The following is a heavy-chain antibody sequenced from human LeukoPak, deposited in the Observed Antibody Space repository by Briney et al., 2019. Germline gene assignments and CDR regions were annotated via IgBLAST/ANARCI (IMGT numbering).Heavy chain of an antibody. J-gene: IGHJ4*02. Sequence: GASVKVSCKASGYTFTGYYIHWVRQAPGQGLEWMAWINPNRGDTNYVQKFQDRVTMTRDTSISTAYMELSRLRSDDTAVYYCARDGYNYGGPLDYWGQGTLVTVSS. CDR3: ARDGYNYGGPLDY. CDR1: GYTFTGYY. CDR2: INPNRGDT. D-gene: IGHD5-24*01. V-gene: IGHV1-2*02.